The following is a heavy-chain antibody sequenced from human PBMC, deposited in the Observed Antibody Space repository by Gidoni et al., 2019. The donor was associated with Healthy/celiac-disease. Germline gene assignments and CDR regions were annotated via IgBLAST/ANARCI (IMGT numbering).Heavy chain of an antibody. V-gene: IGHV3-21*01. CDR1: GFPFSSYS. CDR2: ISSSSSYI. D-gene: IGHD6-6*01. Sequence: EVQLVESGGGLVKPGGSLRLSCAASGFPFSSYSMNWVRQAPGKGLEWVSSISSSSSYIYYADSVKVRFTISRDNAKNSLYLQMNSLRAEDTAVYYCARDSTYSSSSQFYYYYYMDVWGKGTTVTVSS. J-gene: IGHJ6*03. CDR3: ARDSTYSSSSQFYYYYYMDV.